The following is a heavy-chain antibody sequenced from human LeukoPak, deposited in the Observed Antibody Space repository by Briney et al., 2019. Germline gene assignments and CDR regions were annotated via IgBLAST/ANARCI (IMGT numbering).Heavy chain of an antibody. J-gene: IGHJ5*02. CDR1: GGSFSGYY. CDR3: AREWLVYWFDP. V-gene: IGHV4-34*01. D-gene: IGHD6-19*01. CDR2: INHSGST. Sequence: SETLSLTCAVYGGSFSGYYWSWIRPPPGKGLEWIGEINHSGSTNYNPSLKSRVTISVDTSKNQFSLKLSSVTAADTAVYYCAREWLVYWFDPWGQGTLVTVSS.